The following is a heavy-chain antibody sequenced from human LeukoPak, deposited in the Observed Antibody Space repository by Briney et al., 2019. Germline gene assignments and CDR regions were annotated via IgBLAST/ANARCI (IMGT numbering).Heavy chain of an antibody. Sequence: GGSLRLSCAASGFTFSSYGMHWVRQAPGKVLEWVAVISYDGSNKYYADSVKGRFTISRDNSKNTLYLQMNSLRAEDTAVYYCAKDPYDYGDYVPDYWGQGTLVTVSS. D-gene: IGHD4-17*01. CDR1: GFTFSSYG. CDR2: ISYDGSNK. J-gene: IGHJ4*02. CDR3: AKDPYDYGDYVPDY. V-gene: IGHV3-30*18.